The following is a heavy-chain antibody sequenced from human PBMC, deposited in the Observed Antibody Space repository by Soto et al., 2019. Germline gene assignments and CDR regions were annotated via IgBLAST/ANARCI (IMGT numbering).Heavy chain of an antibody. J-gene: IGHJ6*02. CDR2: ISGSGDRT. Sequence: PGGSLRLSCAASGFTFSTYAMIWVRQAPGKGLEWVSAISGSGDRTHFADSVKGRFAISRDNSKNTLCLQMNSLRAEDTAIYYCAKSLMQNGHCGGGTCYSRMDVWGQGTTVTVSS. CDR1: GFTFSTYA. V-gene: IGHV3-23*01. D-gene: IGHD2-15*01. CDR3: AKSLMQNGHCGGGTCYSRMDV.